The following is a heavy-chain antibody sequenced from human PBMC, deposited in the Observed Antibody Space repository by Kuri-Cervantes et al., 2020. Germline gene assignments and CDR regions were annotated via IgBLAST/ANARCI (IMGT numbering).Heavy chain of an antibody. D-gene: IGHD1-26*01. CDR2: IYYSGST. Sequence: GSLRLSCTVSGGSISSYYWSWIRQPPGRGLEWIGYIYYSGSTNYNPSLKSRVTISVDTSKNQFSLKLSSVTAADTAVYYCARDQYIVGATTYYYYGMDVWGQGTTVTVS. J-gene: IGHJ6*02. V-gene: IGHV4-59*01. CDR3: ARDQYIVGATTYYYYGMDV. CDR1: GGSISSYY.